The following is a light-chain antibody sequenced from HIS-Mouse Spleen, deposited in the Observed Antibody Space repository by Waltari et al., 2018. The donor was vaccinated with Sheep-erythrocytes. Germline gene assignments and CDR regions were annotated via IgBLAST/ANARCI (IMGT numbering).Light chain of an antibody. CDR2: GAS. CDR1: HSVSSN. V-gene: IGKV3-15*01. J-gene: IGKJ2*02. Sequence: EIVMTQSPATLSVSPGERATLSCRASHSVSSNLAWYQQKPGQAPRLLIYGASTSATGIPARFSGSGSGTEFTLTISSMQSEDFAVYYCQQYNNWPPGTFGQGTKLEIK. CDR3: QQYNNWPPGT.